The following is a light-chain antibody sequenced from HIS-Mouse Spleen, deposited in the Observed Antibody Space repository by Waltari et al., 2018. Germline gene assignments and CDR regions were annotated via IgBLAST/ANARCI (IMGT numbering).Light chain of an antibody. CDR2: DAS. CDR3: QQRSNWPPE. Sequence: EIVLTQSPATLSLSPGERANLPCRASQSVSSYLAWYQQKPGQAPRLLIYDASNRATGIPARFSGSGSGTDFTLTISSLEPEDFAVYYCQQRSNWPPELGQGTKVEIK. CDR1: QSVSSY. V-gene: IGKV3-11*01. J-gene: IGKJ1*01.